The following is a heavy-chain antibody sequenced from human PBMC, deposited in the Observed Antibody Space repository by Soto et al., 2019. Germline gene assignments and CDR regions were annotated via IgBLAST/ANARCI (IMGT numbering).Heavy chain of an antibody. CDR1: GGTFSSYA. CDR2: IIPIFGTA. V-gene: IGHV1-69*01. J-gene: IGHJ3*02. Sequence: QVQLVQSGAEVKKPGSSVKVSCKASGGTFSSYAISWVRQAPGHGLEWMGGIIPIFGTANYAQKFQGRVTITADESTSTAYMELSSLRSEDTAVYYCARDAYYYDSIDPGAFDIWGQGTMVTVSS. CDR3: ARDAYYYDSIDPGAFDI. D-gene: IGHD3-22*01.